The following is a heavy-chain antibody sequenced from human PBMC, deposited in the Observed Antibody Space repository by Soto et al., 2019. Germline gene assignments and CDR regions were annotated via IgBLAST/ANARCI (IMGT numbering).Heavy chain of an antibody. CDR1: GGSFSGYY. CDR2: INHSGST. V-gene: IGHV4-34*01. J-gene: IGHJ4*02. Sequence: QVQLQQWGAGLLKPSETLSLTCAAYGGSFSGYYWSWIRQPPGKGLEWIGEINHSGSTNYNPSLKSRVTISVDTSKNQFSLKLSSVTAADTAVYYCARESPYYDSSGYPFDYWGQGTLVTVSS. D-gene: IGHD3-22*01. CDR3: ARESPYYDSSGYPFDY.